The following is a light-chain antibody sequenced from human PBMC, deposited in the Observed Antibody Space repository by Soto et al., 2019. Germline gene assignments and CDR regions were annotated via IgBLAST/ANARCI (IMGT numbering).Light chain of an antibody. CDR3: QSYDNSLSGWL. V-gene: IGLV1-40*01. J-gene: IGLJ2*01. CDR1: SSNTGADYD. CDR2: ANN. Sequence: QSVLTQPPSVSGAPGQRVTISCTGSSSNTGADYDVHWYQHLPGSAPKLLIYANNNRPSGVPDRFSGSKSGTSASLVITGLQAEDEADYYCQSYDNSLSGWLFGGGTKVTVL.